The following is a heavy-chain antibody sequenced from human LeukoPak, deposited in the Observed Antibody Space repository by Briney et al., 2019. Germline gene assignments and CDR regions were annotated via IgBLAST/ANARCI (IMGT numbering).Heavy chain of an antibody. J-gene: IGHJ1*01. Sequence: GVSLRLSCAASGFTFSHHAMSWVRQAPGEGLEWVSNIRATSGTTFYADSVKGRFTISRDNSKNTLYLQMNSLRAEDTAVYYCAKDRGDYDPEYFQHWGQGTLVTVSS. CDR2: IRATSGTT. D-gene: IGHD4-17*01. CDR3: AKDRGDYDPEYFQH. CDR1: GFTFSHHA. V-gene: IGHV3-23*01.